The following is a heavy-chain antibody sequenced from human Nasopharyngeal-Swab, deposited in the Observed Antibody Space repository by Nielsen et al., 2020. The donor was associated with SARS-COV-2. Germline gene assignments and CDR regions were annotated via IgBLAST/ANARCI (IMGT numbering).Heavy chain of an antibody. CDR1: GFTFSSYS. V-gene: IGHV3-48*01. J-gene: IGHJ4*02. CDR3: AKDGDYGDYVPKFDY. D-gene: IGHD4-17*01. CDR2: IISSSSTI. Sequence: GGSLRLSCAASGFTFSSYSMNWVRQAPGKGLEWVSYIISSSSTIYYADSVKGRFTISRDNSKNTLYLQMNSLRAEDTAVYYCAKDGDYGDYVPKFDYWGQGTLVTVSS.